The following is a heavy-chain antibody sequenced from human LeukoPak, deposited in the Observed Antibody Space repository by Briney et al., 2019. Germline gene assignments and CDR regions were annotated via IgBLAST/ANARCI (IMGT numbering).Heavy chain of an antibody. CDR1: GDSVSSSSAA. Sequence: SQTLSLTCAISGDSVSSSSAAWDWIRQSPARGLEWLGRTYYRCKWYNDYAVSVKSRITINPDTSKNQFSLQLNSVTPQDTAAYYCARDLGGVMSFDYWGQGTLVTVSS. CDR2: TYYRCKWYN. D-gene: IGHD3-16*01. V-gene: IGHV6-1*01. CDR3: ARDLGGVMSFDY. J-gene: IGHJ4*02.